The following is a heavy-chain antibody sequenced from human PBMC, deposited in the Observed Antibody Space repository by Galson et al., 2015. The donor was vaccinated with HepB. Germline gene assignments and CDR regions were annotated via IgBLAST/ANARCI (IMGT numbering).Heavy chain of an antibody. V-gene: IGHV2-5*01. CDR1: GFSLSSNGVA. J-gene: IGHJ4*02. Sequence: PALVKPTQTLTLTCTISGFSLSSNGVAVGWVRQPPGQALEWLAMIYWNGDQRYSPSLKSRLTITKDTSNSQVDLSLTTVQPVDTAKYYCVHYSPSASLYYLDYWGRGIPVTVSS. CDR3: VHYSPSASLYYLDY. D-gene: IGHD2-15*01. CDR2: IYWNGDQ.